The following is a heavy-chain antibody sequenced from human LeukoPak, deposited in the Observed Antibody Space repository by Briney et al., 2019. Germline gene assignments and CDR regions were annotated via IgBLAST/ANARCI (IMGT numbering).Heavy chain of an antibody. D-gene: IGHD3-10*01. J-gene: IGHJ4*02. CDR1: GFNFGTFA. CDR2: IWYDGSNK. CDR3: RGTYYYGSGIDGDYFDY. V-gene: IGHV3-33*01. Sequence: PGGSLRLSCEASGFNFGTFAMHWVRQAPGEGLEWLAIIWYDGSNKHYSDSVKGRFTISRDNSKSSLYLQMNRLRAEDTAVYYCRGTYYYGSGIDGDYFDYWGQGTLVTVSS.